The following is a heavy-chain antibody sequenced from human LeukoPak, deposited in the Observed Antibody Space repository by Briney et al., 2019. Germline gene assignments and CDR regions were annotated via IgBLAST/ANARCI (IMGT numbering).Heavy chain of an antibody. J-gene: IGHJ4*02. V-gene: IGHV3-11*01. CDR3: ARDGGLGYYDFWSDYYFDY. CDR2: ISSSGSTI. D-gene: IGHD3-3*01. CDR1: GGSFSGYF. Sequence: PSETLSLTCAVSGGSFSGYFWTWIRQSPGKGLEWVSYISSSGSTIYYADSVKGRFTISRDNAKNSLYLQMNSLRAEDTAVYYCARDGGLGYYDFWSDYYFDYWGQGTLVTVSS.